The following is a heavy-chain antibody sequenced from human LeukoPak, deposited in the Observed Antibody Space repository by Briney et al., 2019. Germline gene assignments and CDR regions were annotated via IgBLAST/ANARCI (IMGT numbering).Heavy chain of an antibody. D-gene: IGHD3-10*01. CDR3: ARLSLLWFGTPPKGMDV. V-gene: IGHV5-51*01. CDR2: IYPGDSDT. Sequence: GESLKISCKGSGHSFTSYWIGWVRQMPGKGLEWMGIIYPGDSDTRYSPSFQGKVTISADKSISTAYLQWSSLKASDTAMYYCARLSLLWFGTPPKGMDVWGQGTTVTVSS. CDR1: GHSFTSYW. J-gene: IGHJ6*02.